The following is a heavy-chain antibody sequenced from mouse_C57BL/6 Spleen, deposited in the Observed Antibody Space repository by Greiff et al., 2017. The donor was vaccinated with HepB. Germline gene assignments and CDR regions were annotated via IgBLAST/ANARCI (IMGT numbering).Heavy chain of an antibody. J-gene: IGHJ4*01. Sequence: VQLQQPGTELVKPGASVKLSCKASGYTFTSYWMHWVKQRPGQGLEWIGNINPSNGGTTYNEKFKSKATLTVDKSSSTAYMQLSSLTSEDSAVYDCARRRGVSYSNCVDYAMDYWGQGTSVTVSS. D-gene: IGHD2-5*01. CDR2: INPSNGGT. CDR1: GYTFTSYW. V-gene: IGHV1-53*01. CDR3: ARRRGVSYSNCVDYAMDY.